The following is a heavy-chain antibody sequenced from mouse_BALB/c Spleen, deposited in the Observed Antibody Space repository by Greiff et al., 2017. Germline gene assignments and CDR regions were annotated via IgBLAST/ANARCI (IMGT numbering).Heavy chain of an antibody. D-gene: IGHD2-4*01. CDR1: GFTFSSYT. V-gene: IGHV5-9*03. Sequence: EVMLVESGGGLVKPGGSLKLSCAASGFTFSSYTMSWVRQTPEKRLEWVATISSGGGNTYYPDSVKGRFTISRDNAKNNLYLQMSSLRSEDTALYYCARYDYDGAWFAYWGQGTLVTVSA. CDR2: ISSGGGNT. CDR3: ARYDYDGAWFAY. J-gene: IGHJ3*01.